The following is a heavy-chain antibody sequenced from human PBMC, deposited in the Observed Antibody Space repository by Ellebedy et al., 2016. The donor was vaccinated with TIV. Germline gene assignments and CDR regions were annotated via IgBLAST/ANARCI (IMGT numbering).Heavy chain of an antibody. Sequence: PGGSLRLSCVVSGFTFDSYAMSWVRQAPGKGLEWVSGISGSGGSIYYADSVKGRFTISRDNSKNTLYLQMNSLRAEDTAVYYCAKLYPAHQEMSSGSYYDYWGQGTLVTVSS. J-gene: IGHJ4*02. CDR2: ISGSGGSI. CDR1: GFTFDSYA. V-gene: IGHV3-23*01. D-gene: IGHD1-26*01. CDR3: AKLYPAHQEMSSGSYYDY.